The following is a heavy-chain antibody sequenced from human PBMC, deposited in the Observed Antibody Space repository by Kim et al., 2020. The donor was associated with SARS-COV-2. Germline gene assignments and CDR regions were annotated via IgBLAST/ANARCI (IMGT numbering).Heavy chain of an antibody. V-gene: IGHV4-38-2*02. J-gene: IGHJ3*02. Sequence: SETLSLTCTVSGYSISSGYYWGWIRQPPGKGLEWIGSIYHSGSTYYNPSLKSRVTISVDTSKNQFSLKLSSVTAADTAVYYCARTRKNSLIVVVPAASVDAFGIWGPGTMVPVSS. CDR1: GYSISSGYY. CDR3: ARTRKNSLIVVVPAASVDAFGI. D-gene: IGHD2-2*01. CDR2: IYHSGST.